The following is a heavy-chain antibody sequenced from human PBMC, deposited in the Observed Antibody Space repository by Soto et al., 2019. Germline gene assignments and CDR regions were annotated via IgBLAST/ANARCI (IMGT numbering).Heavy chain of an antibody. D-gene: IGHD2-2*01. CDR2: INHSGST. CDR3: ARGLRGSGAAALRWFDP. Sequence: SETLSLTCAVYGGSLSDYYWTWIREPPGKGLGWIGEINHSGSTNYNPSLKSRVTISIDTSKNQFSLKMSSVTAADTAVYYCARGLRGSGAAALRWFDPWGRGALVTVS. J-gene: IGHJ5*02. CDR1: GGSLSDYY. V-gene: IGHV4-34*01.